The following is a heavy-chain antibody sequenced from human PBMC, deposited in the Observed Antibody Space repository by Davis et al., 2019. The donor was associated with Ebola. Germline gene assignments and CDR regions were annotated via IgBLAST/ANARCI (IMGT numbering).Heavy chain of an antibody. CDR1: GYTFTSYA. CDR3: ARVSPLVIAATGTYYYYGMDV. Sequence: ASVKASCKASGYTFTSYAMHWVRQAPGQRLEWMGWINAGNGNTKYSQKFQGRVTITRDTSASTAYMELSSLRSEDTAVYYCARVSPLVIAATGTYYYYGMDVWGQGTTVTVSS. V-gene: IGHV1-3*01. CDR2: INAGNGNT. J-gene: IGHJ6*02. D-gene: IGHD6-13*01.